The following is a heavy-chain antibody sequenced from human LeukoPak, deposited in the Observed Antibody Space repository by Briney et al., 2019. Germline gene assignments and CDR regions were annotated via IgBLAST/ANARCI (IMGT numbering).Heavy chain of an antibody. V-gene: IGHV1-18*01. Sequence: AAVKVSCKASGYTFTSYGISWVRQAPGQGLEWMGWISAYNGNTNYAQKLQGRVTMTTDTSTSTAYMELRSLRSDDTAVYFCARIGYCSSTSCYHLDYWGQGTLVTVSS. CDR2: ISAYNGNT. CDR3: ARIGYCSSTSCYHLDY. CDR1: GYTFTSYG. D-gene: IGHD2-2*01. J-gene: IGHJ4*02.